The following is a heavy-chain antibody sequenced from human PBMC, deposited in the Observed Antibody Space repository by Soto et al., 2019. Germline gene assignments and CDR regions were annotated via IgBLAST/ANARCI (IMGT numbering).Heavy chain of an antibody. D-gene: IGHD2-2*01. Sequence: VASVKVSCKASGFTFTSSAMQWVRQARGQRLEWIGWIVVGSGNTNYAQKFQERVTITRDMSTSTAYMELSSLRSEDTAVYYCAASRDCSSTSCYFVMDVWGKGTTVTVSS. J-gene: IGHJ6*03. CDR3: AASRDCSSTSCYFVMDV. CDR1: GFTFTSSA. V-gene: IGHV1-58*02. CDR2: IVVGSGNT.